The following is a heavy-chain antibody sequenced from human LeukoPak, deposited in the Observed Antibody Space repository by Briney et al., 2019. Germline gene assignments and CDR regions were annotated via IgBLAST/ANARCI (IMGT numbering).Heavy chain of an antibody. J-gene: IGHJ4*02. Sequence: SETLSLTRTVSGGSISSGSYYWSWIRQPAGKGLEWIGRIYTSGSTNYNPSLKSRVTISVDTSKNQFSLKLSSVTAADTAVYYCAREKIADSSKDYWGQGTLVTVSS. D-gene: IGHD3-22*01. V-gene: IGHV4-61*02. CDR1: GGSISSGSYY. CDR3: AREKIADSSKDY. CDR2: IYTSGST.